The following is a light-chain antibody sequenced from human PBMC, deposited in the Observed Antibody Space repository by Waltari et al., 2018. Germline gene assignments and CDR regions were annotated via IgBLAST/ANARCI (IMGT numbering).Light chain of an antibody. CDR1: SSDVGSYNL. CDR2: DGS. CDR3: CSYAGSSTFVV. Sequence: QSALTQPASVSGSPGQSITISCTGTSSDVGSYNLVSWYQQHPGKAPKLMIYDGSKRPLGVSNRFAGSKSCNTASLTISGLQAEDEADYYCCSYAGSSTFVVFGGGTKLTVL. V-gene: IGLV2-23*01. J-gene: IGLJ2*01.